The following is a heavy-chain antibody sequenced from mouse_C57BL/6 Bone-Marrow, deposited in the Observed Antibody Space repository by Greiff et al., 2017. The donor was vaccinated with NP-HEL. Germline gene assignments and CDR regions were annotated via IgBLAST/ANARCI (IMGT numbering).Heavy chain of an antibody. Sequence: VQLQQSGPELVKPGASVKISCKASGYSFTGYYMNWVKQSPEKSLEWIGEINPSTGGTTYNQKFKAKATLTVDKSSSTAYMQLKSLTSEDSAVYYCARSRITTVVGDAMDYWGQGTSVTVSS. CDR3: ARSRITTVVGDAMDY. D-gene: IGHD1-1*01. CDR1: GYSFTGYY. V-gene: IGHV1-42*01. CDR2: INPSTGGT. J-gene: IGHJ4*01.